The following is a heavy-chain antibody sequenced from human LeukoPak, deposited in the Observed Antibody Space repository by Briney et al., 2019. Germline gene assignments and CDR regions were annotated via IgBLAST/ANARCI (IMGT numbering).Heavy chain of an antibody. D-gene: IGHD2-15*01. CDR1: GASISSGSYY. Sequence: SQTLSLTCTDSGASISSGSYYWSWIRQPAGKGLEWIGRIYTSGSTNYNPSLKSRVTISVDTSKNQFSLKLSSVTAADTAVYYCARGVGPYNWFDPWGQGTLVTVSS. CDR3: ARGVGPYNWFDP. V-gene: IGHV4-61*02. CDR2: IYTSGST. J-gene: IGHJ5*02.